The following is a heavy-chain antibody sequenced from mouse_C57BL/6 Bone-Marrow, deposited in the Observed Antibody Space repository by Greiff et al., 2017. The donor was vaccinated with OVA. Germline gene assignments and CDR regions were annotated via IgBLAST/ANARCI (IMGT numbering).Heavy chain of an antibody. CDR3: ARSGITTDWYFDV. Sequence: VQLKQSGPELVKPGASVKMSCKASGYTFTDYNMHWVKQSHGKSLEWIGYINPNNGGTSYNQKFKGKATLTVNKSSSTAYMELRSLTSEDSAVYYCARSGITTDWYFDVWGTGTTVTVSS. CDR2: INPNNGGT. V-gene: IGHV1-22*01. D-gene: IGHD1-1*01. CDR1: GYTFTDYN. J-gene: IGHJ1*03.